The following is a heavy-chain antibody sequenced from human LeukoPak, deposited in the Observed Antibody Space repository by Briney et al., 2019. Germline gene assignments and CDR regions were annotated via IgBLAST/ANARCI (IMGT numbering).Heavy chain of an antibody. CDR1: GFTFSSYA. Sequence: GGSLRLSCAASGFTFSSYAMSWVRQAPGKGLEWVADIKADGTEKFYVDSVKGRFTILRDNVKNSLYLQMNSLRAEDTAVYYCARDHLYYDISGPRFDYWGQGTRVTVSS. CDR3: ARDHLYYDISGPRFDY. J-gene: IGHJ4*02. V-gene: IGHV3-7*01. CDR2: IKADGTEK. D-gene: IGHD3-9*01.